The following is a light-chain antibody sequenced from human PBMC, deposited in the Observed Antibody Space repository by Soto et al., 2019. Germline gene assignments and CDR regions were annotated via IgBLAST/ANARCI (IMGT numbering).Light chain of an antibody. CDR2: GAS. CDR1: QSVSSN. Sequence: EIVMTQSPATLSVSPGERATLSCRASQSVSSNLAWYQQKPGQAPRLLIYGASTRATGIPARFSGSGSGTEFTLTISILQSEDFAVYYCQPYNNWPPVTFGQGTKVDIK. CDR3: QPYNNWPPVT. V-gene: IGKV3-15*01. J-gene: IGKJ1*01.